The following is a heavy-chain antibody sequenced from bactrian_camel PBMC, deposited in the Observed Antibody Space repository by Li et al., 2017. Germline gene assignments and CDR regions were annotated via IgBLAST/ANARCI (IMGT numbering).Heavy chain of an antibody. V-gene: IGHV3S44*01. J-gene: IGHJ4*01. Sequence: VQLVESGGGSVQPGGSLRLSCVASEWTPSSNCMGWFRQAPGKEREGVAAIFGADGSTNYADFVKGRFTVSQDNAKNTLYLQMNDLEPEDTAMYYCAAGPTGSEYLPPLRAYRYGYWGQGTQVTVS. CDR3: AAGPTGSEYLPPLRAYRYGY. CDR1: EWTPSSNC. D-gene: IGHD1*01. CDR2: IFGADGST.